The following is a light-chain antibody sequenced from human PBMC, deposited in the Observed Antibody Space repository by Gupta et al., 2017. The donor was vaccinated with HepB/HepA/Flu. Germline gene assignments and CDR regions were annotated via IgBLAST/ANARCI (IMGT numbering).Light chain of an antibody. J-gene: IGKJ4*01. V-gene: IGKV4-1*01. CDR3: HQYYSSPFT. Sequence: DIVVTQSPASLAVSLCETVTINCQSSHPVFYSPDNKEYFGWYQWKPGQPPKLLIYSASTRESGVPDRFSGSGSGTDFTLTISNVRAEDVAIYYCHQYYSSPFTFGGGTKVEIK. CDR1: HPVFYSPDNKEY. CDR2: SAS.